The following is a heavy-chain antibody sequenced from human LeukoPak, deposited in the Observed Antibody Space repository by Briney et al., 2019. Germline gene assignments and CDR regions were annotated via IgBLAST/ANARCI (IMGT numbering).Heavy chain of an antibody. D-gene: IGHD7-27*01. CDR2: MSPNSGDT. CDR1: GYTFTSYY. J-gene: IGHJ4*02. Sequence: GASVKVSCKASGYTFTSYYMHWVRQATGQRPEWMGWMSPNSGDTGYAQKFQDRATMTRNTSISTAYMELSSLRSDDTAVHYCARGPPNWGYDYWGPGTLVTVSS. V-gene: IGHV1-8*02. CDR3: ARGPPNWGYDY.